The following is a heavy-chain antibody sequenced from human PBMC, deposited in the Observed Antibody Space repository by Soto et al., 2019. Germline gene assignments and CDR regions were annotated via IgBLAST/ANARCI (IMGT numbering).Heavy chain of an antibody. V-gene: IGHV4-39*01. Sequence: QLQLQESGPGLVKPSETLSLTCTVSGGSISRSSYYWGWIRQPPGKGLEWIGSIYYSGSTHYNPSLKRRVTISVDTSKNQFSLKLSSVTAADTALYYCATLWFGAADYWGQGTLVTVSS. CDR1: GGSISRSSYY. CDR3: ATLWFGAADY. CDR2: IYYSGST. D-gene: IGHD3-10*01. J-gene: IGHJ4*02.